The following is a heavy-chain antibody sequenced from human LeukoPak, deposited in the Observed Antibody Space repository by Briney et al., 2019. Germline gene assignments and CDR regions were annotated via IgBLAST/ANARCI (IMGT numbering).Heavy chain of an antibody. V-gene: IGHV1-69*06. J-gene: IGHJ6*03. D-gene: IGHD4-17*01. CDR2: IIPIFGTA. Sequence: GASVKVSCKASGGTFSSYAISWVRQAPGQGLEWMGGIIPIFGTANYAQKFQGRVTITADKSTSTAYMELSSLRSEDTAVYYCARGLDYGDYGEYYYYMDVWGKGTTVTVSS. CDR3: ARGLDYGDYGEYYYYMDV. CDR1: GGTFSSYA.